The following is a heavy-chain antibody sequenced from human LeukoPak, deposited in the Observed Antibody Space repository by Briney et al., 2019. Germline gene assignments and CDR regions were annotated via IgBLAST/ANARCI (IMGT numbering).Heavy chain of an antibody. Sequence: GGSLRLSCAASGFTFSSYWMSWVRQAPGKGLEGVANIKQDGSEKYYVDSVKGRFTISRDNAKNSLYLQMNSLRAEDTAVYYCARDSGETYYDILTGYQYWGQGTLVTVSS. CDR3: ARDSGETYYDILTGYQY. J-gene: IGHJ4*02. V-gene: IGHV3-7*01. CDR2: IKQDGSEK. CDR1: GFTFSSYW. D-gene: IGHD3-9*01.